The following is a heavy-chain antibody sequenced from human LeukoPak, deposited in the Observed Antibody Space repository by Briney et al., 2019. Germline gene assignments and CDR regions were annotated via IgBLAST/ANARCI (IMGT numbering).Heavy chain of an antibody. V-gene: IGHV4-31*03. CDR3: ARGLGDYNWFGP. D-gene: IGHD3-10*01. J-gene: IGHJ5*02. Sequence: PSQTLSLTCTVSGGSISSGGYYWRWIRQHPGKGLEWIGYIYYSGSTYYNPSRKSRVTISVDTSKNQFSLKLSSVTAADTAVYYCARGLGDYNWFGPWGQGTLVTVSS. CDR2: IYYSGST. CDR1: GGSISSGGYY.